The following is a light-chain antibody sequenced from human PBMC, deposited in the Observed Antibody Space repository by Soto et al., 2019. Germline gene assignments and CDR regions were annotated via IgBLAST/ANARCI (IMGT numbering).Light chain of an antibody. CDR2: WAS. CDR1: QSVLYSSNNKNY. CDR3: QQYYATRPS. J-gene: IGKJ3*01. Sequence: DIVMTQSPDSLTVSLGERATINCKSSQSVLYSSNNKNYLAWYQQKSGQPPKLLISWASARESGVPDRFSGSGSETDFTLTISSLQAEDVAVYYCQQYYATRPSFGPGTKVNIK. V-gene: IGKV4-1*01.